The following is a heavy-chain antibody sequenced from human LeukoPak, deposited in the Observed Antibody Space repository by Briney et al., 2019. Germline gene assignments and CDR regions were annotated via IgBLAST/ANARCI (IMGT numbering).Heavy chain of an antibody. CDR2: IYPDDSDI. V-gene: IGHV5-51*01. D-gene: IGHD1-1*01. CDR3: VRHGSDTAGGY. J-gene: IGHJ4*02. Sequence: GESLKISCKGSGYSFTNYWIGWVRQMPGKGLECMGIIYPDDSDIRYSPSFQGQVTISVDKSVSTAYLQWSSLKASDTAMYYCVRHGSDTAGGYWGQGTLVTVSS. CDR1: GYSFTNYW.